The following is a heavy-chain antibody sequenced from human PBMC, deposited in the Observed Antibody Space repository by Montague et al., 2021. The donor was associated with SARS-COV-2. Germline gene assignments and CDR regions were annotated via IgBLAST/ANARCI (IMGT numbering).Heavy chain of an antibody. J-gene: IGHJ4*02. CDR3: ARGTLSVKMAVVVFLGGIYYFTS. CDR1: GGSFSNHY. V-gene: IGHV4-34*01. D-gene: IGHD3-16*01. Sequence: SETLSLTCAVYGGSFSNHYWSWIRQSPGKGLERIGESNDSGSTNYNPSLKSRVTISVDTSKNQFSLNLKSVTAAATAAYYCARGTLSVKMAVVVFLGGIYYFTSGGQGTRAPVSS. CDR2: SNDSGST.